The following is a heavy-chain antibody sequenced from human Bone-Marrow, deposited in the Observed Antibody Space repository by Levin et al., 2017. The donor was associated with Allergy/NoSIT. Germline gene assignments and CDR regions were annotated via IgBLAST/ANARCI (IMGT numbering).Heavy chain of an antibody. CDR1: GFTFSTSGMR. D-gene: IGHD6-13*01. CDR2: IDWDDDK. Sequence: LRLSCKASGFTFSTSGMRVSWIRQPPGKALEWLARIDWDDDKFYSTFLKTRLTISKDTSKNQVVLTMTNMDPVDTATYYCARDVITAVGTFDYWGQGTLVTVSS. J-gene: IGHJ4*02. V-gene: IGHV2-70*04. CDR3: ARDVITAVGTFDY.